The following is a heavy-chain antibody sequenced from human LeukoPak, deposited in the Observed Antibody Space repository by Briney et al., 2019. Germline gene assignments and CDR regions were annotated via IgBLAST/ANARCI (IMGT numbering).Heavy chain of an antibody. CDR2: ISAYNGNT. J-gene: IGHJ4*02. CDR1: GYTFRNFA. V-gene: IGHV1-18*01. D-gene: IGHD1-26*01. Sequence: ASVKVSCKASGYTFRNFAISWVRQAPGQGLEWMGWISAYNGNTNYAQRVQGRVTMTRDTSTSTVYMELSSLRSEDTAVYYCARDRIVGATTGPLDYWGQGTLVTVSS. CDR3: ARDRIVGATTGPLDY.